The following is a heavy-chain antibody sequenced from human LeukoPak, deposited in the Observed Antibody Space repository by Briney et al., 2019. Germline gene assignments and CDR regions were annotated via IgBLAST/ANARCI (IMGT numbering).Heavy chain of an antibody. CDR2: IYPRDGST. CDR1: GYSFTSNY. Sequence: ASVKVSCKASGYSFTSNYIHWVRQAPGQGLEWMGMIYPRDGSTSYAQKFQGRVTVTRDTSTSTVHMELSGLRSEDTAVYYCARDQEAFDYWGQGTLVTVST. J-gene: IGHJ4*02. V-gene: IGHV1-46*01. CDR3: ARDQEAFDY.